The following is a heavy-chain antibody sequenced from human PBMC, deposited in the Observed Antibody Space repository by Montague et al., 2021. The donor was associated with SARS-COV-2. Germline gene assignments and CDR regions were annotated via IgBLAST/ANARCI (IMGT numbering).Heavy chain of an antibody. CDR1: GGSISSDSYY. Sequence: TLSLTCTVSGGSISSDSYYWSWIRQPAGKGLEWIGRIYTTGSTNYNPSLKSRATISVDTSRNQFSLKLTSVTAADTAMYYCARAGLYGDYAFAYFDFWGQGVLVTVSS. J-gene: IGHJ4*02. CDR3: ARAGLYGDYAFAYFDF. D-gene: IGHD4-17*01. CDR2: IYTTGST. V-gene: IGHV4-61*02.